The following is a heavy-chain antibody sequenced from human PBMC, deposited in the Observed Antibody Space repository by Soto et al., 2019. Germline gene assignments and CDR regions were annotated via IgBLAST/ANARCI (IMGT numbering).Heavy chain of an antibody. CDR2: IYYSGST. J-gene: IGHJ4*02. CDR3: ARVRYSDNWHGLIDY. V-gene: IGHV4-30-4*01. Sequence: PSETLSLTCTVSGGSISSGDYYWSWIRQPPGKGLEWIGYIYYSGSTYYNPSLKSRVTISVDTSKNQFSLKLSSVTAGDTAVYFCARVRYSDNWHGLIDYWGQGTLVTVSS. CDR1: GGSISSGDYY. D-gene: IGHD4-4*01.